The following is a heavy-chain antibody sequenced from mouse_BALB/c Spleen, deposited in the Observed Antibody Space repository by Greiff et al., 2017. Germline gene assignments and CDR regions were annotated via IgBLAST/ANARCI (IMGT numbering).Heavy chain of an antibody. D-gene: IGHD1-1*01. J-gene: IGHJ2*01. CDR3: ARGGVVATGRYYFDY. V-gene: IGHV14-3*02. Sequence: VQLQQSGAELVKPGASVKLSCTASGFNIKDTYMHWVKQRPEQGLEWIGRIDPANGNTKYDPKFQGKATITADTSSNTAYLQLSSLTSEDTAVYYCARGGVVATGRYYFDYWGQGTTLTVSS. CDR1: GFNIKDTY. CDR2: IDPANGNT.